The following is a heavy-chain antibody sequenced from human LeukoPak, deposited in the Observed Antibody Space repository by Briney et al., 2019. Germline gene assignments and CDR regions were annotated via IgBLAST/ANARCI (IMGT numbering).Heavy chain of an antibody. CDR2: IWYDGSNK. CDR3: AKGSGYSSSWFDY. CDR1: GFTFSSYG. J-gene: IGHJ5*01. Sequence: GRSLRLSCAASGFTFSSYGMHWVRQAPGKGLEWVAVIWYDGSNKYYADSVKGRFTISRDNSKNTLYLQMNSLRAEDTAVYYCAKGSGYSSSWFDYWGQGTLVTVSS. D-gene: IGHD6-13*01. V-gene: IGHV3-33*06.